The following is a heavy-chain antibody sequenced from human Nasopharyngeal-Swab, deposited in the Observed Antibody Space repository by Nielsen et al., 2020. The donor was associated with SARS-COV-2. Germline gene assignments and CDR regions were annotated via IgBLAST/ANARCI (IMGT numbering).Heavy chain of an antibody. Sequence: GESLKISCAASGITVSSTYMSWVRHAPGRGLEWLAHTKEDGTVTHYVDSVRGRFTVSRDNAKNSLFLQMNSLRAEDTAVYFCAREGRDGAVSSWGQGTLVTVSS. V-gene: IGHV3-7*03. CDR1: GITVSSTY. D-gene: IGHD5-24*01. J-gene: IGHJ5*02. CDR2: TKEDGTVT. CDR3: AREGRDGAVSS.